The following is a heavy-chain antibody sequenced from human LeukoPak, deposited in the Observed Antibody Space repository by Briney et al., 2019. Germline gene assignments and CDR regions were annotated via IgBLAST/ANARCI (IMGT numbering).Heavy chain of an antibody. CDR3: AKYIIQNGKFDP. D-gene: IGHD1-14*01. J-gene: IGHJ5*02. Sequence: PGGSLRLSCAASGFTFSSYAMSWVRQAPGKGLEWVAAISGSGGSTYYADSVKGRFTISRDNSENTLYLQMNSLRAEDTAVYYCAKYIIQNGKFDPWGQGTLVTVSS. CDR1: GFTFSSYA. CDR2: ISGSGGST. V-gene: IGHV3-23*01.